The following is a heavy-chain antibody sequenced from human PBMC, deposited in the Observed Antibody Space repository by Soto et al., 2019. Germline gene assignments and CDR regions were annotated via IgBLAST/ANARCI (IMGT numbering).Heavy chain of an antibody. J-gene: IGHJ4*02. CDR3: AQHQERELPRVIDF. V-gene: IGHV3-23*01. CDR2: MSGSSSTT. CDR1: GLTFSNYA. D-gene: IGHD1-7*01. Sequence: EVRLLESGGGLVKPGGSLSLSCATSGLTFSNYAMSWVRQAPGGGLEWVSSMSGSSSTTYYADSVRGRFTISRDRSKNTLYLQMSSLRAEDTAIYYCAQHQERELPRVIDFWGQGTLVTVSS.